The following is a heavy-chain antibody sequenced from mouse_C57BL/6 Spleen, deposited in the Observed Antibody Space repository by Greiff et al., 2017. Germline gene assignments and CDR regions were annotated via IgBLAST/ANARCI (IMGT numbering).Heavy chain of an antibody. CDR3: ARNYYDYDGDVPFDY. J-gene: IGHJ2*01. CDR2: IYPRDGST. Sequence: VKLQQSDAELVKPGASVKISCKVSGYTFTDHTIHWMKQRPEQGLEWIGYIYPRDGSTKYNEKFKGKATLTADKSSSTAYMQLNSLTSEDSAVYFCARNYYDYDGDVPFDYWGQGTTLTVSS. V-gene: IGHV1-78*01. CDR1: GYTFTDHT. D-gene: IGHD2-4*01.